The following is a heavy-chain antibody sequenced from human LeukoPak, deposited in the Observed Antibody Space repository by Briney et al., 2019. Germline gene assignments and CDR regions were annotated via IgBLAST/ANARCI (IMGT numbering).Heavy chain of an antibody. J-gene: IGHJ5*02. V-gene: IGHV4-31*03. CDR2: IYYSGST. D-gene: IGHD1-1*01. Sequence: SQTLSLTCTVSGGSISSGGYYWSWIRQHPGKGLEWIGYIYYSGSTYYNPSFKGRVTISVDTSKNQFSLKLSSVTAADTAVYCCARTGTTPFNNWFDPWGQGTLVTVSS. CDR1: GGSISSGGYY. CDR3: ARTGTTPFNNWFDP.